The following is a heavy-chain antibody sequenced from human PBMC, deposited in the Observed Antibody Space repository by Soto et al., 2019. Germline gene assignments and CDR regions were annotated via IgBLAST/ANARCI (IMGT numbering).Heavy chain of an antibody. CDR2: ISSSGSTI. J-gene: IGHJ4*02. Sequence: GGSLRLSCAASGFTFSSYEMNWVRQAPGKGLEWDSYISSSGSTIYYADSVKGRFTISRDNAKNSLYLQMNSLRAEDTAVYYCVRTIAGAGPTCFDYWGQGTLVTVSS. V-gene: IGHV3-48*03. CDR3: VRTIAGAGPTCFDY. CDR1: GFTFSSYE. D-gene: IGHD6-13*01.